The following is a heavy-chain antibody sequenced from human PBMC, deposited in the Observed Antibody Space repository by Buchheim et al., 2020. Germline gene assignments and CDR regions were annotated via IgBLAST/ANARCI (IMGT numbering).Heavy chain of an antibody. J-gene: IGHJ4*02. Sequence: EVQMLESGGGLVQPGGSLRLSCAASGFTFSSYAMSWVRQAPGKGLEWVAVISHGGDTIYFADSVKGRFTISRDNSKDTLYLQMNSLRAEDTAVYYCETGPNRGHGVSYWGQGTL. CDR2: ISHGGDTI. CDR3: ETGPNRGHGVSY. V-gene: IGHV3-23*01. D-gene: IGHD3-10*01. CDR1: GFTFSSYA.